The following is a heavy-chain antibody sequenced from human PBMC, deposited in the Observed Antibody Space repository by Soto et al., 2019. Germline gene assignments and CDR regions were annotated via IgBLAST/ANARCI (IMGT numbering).Heavy chain of an antibody. J-gene: IGHJ4*02. CDR2: ISGSGGST. CDR3: RGVDIVATLGRLAHIFDY. Sequence: GGSLRLSCAASGFTFSSYAMSWVRQAPGKGLEWVSAISGSGGSTYYADSVKGRFTISRDNSKNTLYLQMNSLRAEDTAVYYCRGVDIVATLGRLAHIFDYWGQGTLVTVSS. CDR1: GFTFSSYA. V-gene: IGHV3-23*01. D-gene: IGHD5-12*01.